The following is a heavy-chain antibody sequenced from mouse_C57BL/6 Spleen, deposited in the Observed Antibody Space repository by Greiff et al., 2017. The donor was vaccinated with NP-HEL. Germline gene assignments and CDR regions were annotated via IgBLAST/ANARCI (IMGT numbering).Heavy chain of an antibody. Sequence: QVHVKQPGTELVKPGASVKLSCKASGYTFTSYWMHWVKQRPGQGLEWIGNINPSNGGTNYNEKFKSKATLTVDKSSSTAYMQLSSLTSEDSAVYYCAYYYGSSYGFAYWGQGTLVTVSA. V-gene: IGHV1-53*01. J-gene: IGHJ3*01. CDR2: INPSNGGT. D-gene: IGHD1-1*01. CDR3: AYYYGSSYGFAY. CDR1: GYTFTSYW.